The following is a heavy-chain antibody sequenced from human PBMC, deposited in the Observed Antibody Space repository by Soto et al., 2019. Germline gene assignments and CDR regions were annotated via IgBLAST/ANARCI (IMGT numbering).Heavy chain of an antibody. CDR2: ISYDGSNK. CDR1: GFTFSSYG. J-gene: IGHJ6*02. V-gene: IGHV3-30*18. Sequence: PGGSLRLSCAASGFTFSSYGMHWVRQAPGKGLEWVAVISYDGSNKYYADSVKGRFTISRDNSKNTLYLQMNSLRAEDTAVYYCAKDAESYDFWSGYYFFWFYYYGMDVWGQGTTVTVSS. D-gene: IGHD3-3*01. CDR3: AKDAESYDFWSGYYFFWFYYYGMDV.